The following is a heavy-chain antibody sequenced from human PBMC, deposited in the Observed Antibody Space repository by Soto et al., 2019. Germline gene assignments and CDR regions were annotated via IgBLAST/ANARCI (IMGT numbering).Heavy chain of an antibody. CDR1: GYTFTSYV. J-gene: IGHJ4*02. CDR2: INAGNGNT. Sequence: QVQLVQSGTEEKKPGASVKVSCKASGYTFTSYVIHWVRQAPGQMPEWMGWINAGNGNTRYLQKLQGTVTIIGDTSASTTYMERSSLRSEYTAVYYCARSETLDYWGQGTLVTVSS. V-gene: IGHV1-3*05. CDR3: ARSETLDY.